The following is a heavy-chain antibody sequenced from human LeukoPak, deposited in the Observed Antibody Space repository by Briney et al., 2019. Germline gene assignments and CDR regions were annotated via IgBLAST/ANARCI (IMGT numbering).Heavy chain of an antibody. Sequence: PSETLSLTCTVSGRSISSYYWSWIRQPPGKGLEWIGYIYYSGSTNYNPSLKSRVTISVDTSKNQFSLKLSSVTAADTAVYYCARVPGSRDAFDIWGQGTMVTVSS. V-gene: IGHV4-59*01. CDR1: GRSISSYY. CDR3: ARVPGSRDAFDI. CDR2: IYYSGST. D-gene: IGHD1-14*01. J-gene: IGHJ3*02.